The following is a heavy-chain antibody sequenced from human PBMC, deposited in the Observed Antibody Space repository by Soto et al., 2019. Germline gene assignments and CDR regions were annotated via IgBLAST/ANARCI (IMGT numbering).Heavy chain of an antibody. Sequence: QVQLVQSGAEVKKPGASVKVSCKASGYTFTSYAMHWVRQAPGQRLEWMGWINAGNGNTKYSQKFQGRVTITRDTSASTAYMELSSLRSEDTAVYYCAAGGGAYDSSGYRSYWYFDLWGRGTLVTVSS. CDR1: GYTFTSYA. CDR2: INAGNGNT. CDR3: AAGGGAYDSSGYRSYWYFDL. V-gene: IGHV1-3*01. D-gene: IGHD3-22*01. J-gene: IGHJ2*01.